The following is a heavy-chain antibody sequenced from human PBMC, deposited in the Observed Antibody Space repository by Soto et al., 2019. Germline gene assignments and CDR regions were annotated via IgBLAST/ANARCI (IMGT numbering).Heavy chain of an antibody. CDR2: IIPIFGTA. V-gene: IGHV1-69*13. J-gene: IGHJ4*02. CDR3: ASRAYYGSGSYYLMFDY. Sequence: SVKVSCKASGGTFSRYAISWVRQAPGQGLEWMGGIIPIFGTANYAQKFQGRVTITADESTSTAYMELGSLRSEDTAVYYCASRAYYGSGSYYLMFDYWGQGTLVTVSS. D-gene: IGHD3-10*01. CDR1: GGTFSRYA.